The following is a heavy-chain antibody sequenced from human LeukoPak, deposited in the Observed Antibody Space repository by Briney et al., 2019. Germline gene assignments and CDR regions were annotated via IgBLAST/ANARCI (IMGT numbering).Heavy chain of an antibody. CDR2: ISGSGGST. Sequence: GGSLRLSCAASGFTFSSYAMSWVRQAPGKGLEWVSAISGSGGSTYYADSVKGRFTISRDNSKNTLYLQMNSLRAEDTAVYYCASRKGGYYDSSGYYPGAFDIWGQGTMVTVSS. D-gene: IGHD3-22*01. J-gene: IGHJ3*02. CDR3: ASRKGGYYDSSGYYPGAFDI. V-gene: IGHV3-23*01. CDR1: GFTFSSYA.